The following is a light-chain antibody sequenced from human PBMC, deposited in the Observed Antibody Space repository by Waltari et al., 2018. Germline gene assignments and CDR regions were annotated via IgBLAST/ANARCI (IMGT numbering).Light chain of an antibody. V-gene: IGKV2-30*02. J-gene: IGKJ2*01. CDR1: QSLVHSNGNTY. CDR3: MQHTHWLPGVT. Sequence: DVLMTQSPLSLPVTLGQPASISCRSIQSLVHSNGNTYLSWFQQRPGQYPRRLIDQVSTRDSGVLDRLRGSGSGTDFTLKIIRVDAEDVWVYYCMQHTHWLPGVTFGQGTKLEI. CDR2: QVS.